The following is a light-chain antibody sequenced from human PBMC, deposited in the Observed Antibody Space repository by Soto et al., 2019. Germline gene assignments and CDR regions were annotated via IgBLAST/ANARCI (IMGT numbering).Light chain of an antibody. CDR2: EVS. CDR1: SSDVGGYNY. Sequence: QSVLTQPASVSGSPGQSITISCTGTSSDVGGYNYVSWYQHHPGKAPKLIIYEVSNRPSGVSNRFSGSKSGNTASLTISGLQAEDEAHYYCSSYTRTSSLVFGGGTKLTVL. V-gene: IGLV2-14*01. J-gene: IGLJ3*02. CDR3: SSYTRTSSLV.